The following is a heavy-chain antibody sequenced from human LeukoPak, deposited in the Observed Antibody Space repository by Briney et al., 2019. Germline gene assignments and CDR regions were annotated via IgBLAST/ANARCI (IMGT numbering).Heavy chain of an antibody. CDR3: ARAGSSGWYWGRAFDI. CDR1: GYTFTGYY. CDR2: INPNSGGT. J-gene: IGHJ3*02. V-gene: IGHV1-2*06. D-gene: IGHD6-19*01. Sequence: GASVKVSCKASGYTFTGYYMHWVRQAPGQGLEWVGRINPNSGGTNYAQKFQGRVTMTRDTSISTAYMELSRLRSDDTAVYYCARAGSSGWYWGRAFDIWGQGTMVTVPS.